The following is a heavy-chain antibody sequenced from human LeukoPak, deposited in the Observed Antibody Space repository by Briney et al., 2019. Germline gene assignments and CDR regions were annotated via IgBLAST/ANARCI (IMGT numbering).Heavy chain of an antibody. CDR3: ARASVGATTWFDP. D-gene: IGHD1-26*01. CDR2: IYYSGST. Sequence: SETLSLTCTVSGGSISSYYWSWIRQPPGKGLEWIGYIYYSGSTNYNPSLKSRVTISVDTSKNQFSLKLSSVSAADRAVYYCARASVGATTWFDPWGQGTLVTVSS. CDR1: GGSISSYY. J-gene: IGHJ5*02. V-gene: IGHV4-59*01.